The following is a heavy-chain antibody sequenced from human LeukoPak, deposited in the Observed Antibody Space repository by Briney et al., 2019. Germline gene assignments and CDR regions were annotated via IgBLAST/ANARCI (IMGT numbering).Heavy chain of an antibody. CDR3: AKDQSAGWYSDC. V-gene: IGHV3-23*01. Sequence: PGGSLRLSCAASGFTFSSYGMSWVRQAPGKGLEWVSGISGSGGSTYYADSVKGRSTISRDNSKNTLYLQMNSLRAEDTAVYYCAKDQSAGWYSDCWGQGTLVTVSS. CDR2: ISGSGGST. CDR1: GFTFSSYG. J-gene: IGHJ4*02. D-gene: IGHD6-19*01.